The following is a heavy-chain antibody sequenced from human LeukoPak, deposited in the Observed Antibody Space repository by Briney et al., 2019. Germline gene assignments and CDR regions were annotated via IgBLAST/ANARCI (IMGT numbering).Heavy chain of an antibody. D-gene: IGHD3-3*01. Sequence: PSETLSLTCTASGGSISSYYWSWIRQSAGKGLEWIGRISTSGSASYNPPLKSRLTMSVDTSKNQFSLTLSSVTAADTAVYYCARSSSITIFGVINWFDPWGQRTLVTVSS. V-gene: IGHV4-4*07. CDR1: GGSISSYY. J-gene: IGHJ5*02. CDR3: ARSSSITIFGVINWFDP. CDR2: ISTSGSA.